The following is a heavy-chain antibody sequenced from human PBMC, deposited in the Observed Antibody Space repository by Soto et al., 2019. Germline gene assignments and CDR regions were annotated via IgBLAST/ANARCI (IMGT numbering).Heavy chain of an antibody. CDR3: SRRAPEGFDP. J-gene: IGHJ5*02. Sequence: PSETLSLTCTVSGGSIATSSYFWAWIRRPPGKGLEWIGSIDYRGTIYNNPSLKSRVTISVDTSKNHFSLKLDSVTAADTALYYCSRRAPEGFDPWGQGTLVTASS. V-gene: IGHV4-39*02. CDR2: IDYRGTI. CDR1: GGSIATSSYF.